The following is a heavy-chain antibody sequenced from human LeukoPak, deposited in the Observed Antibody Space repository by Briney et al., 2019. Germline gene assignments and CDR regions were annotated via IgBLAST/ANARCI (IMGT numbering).Heavy chain of an antibody. CDR2: INPNSGGT. J-gene: IGHJ6*02. D-gene: IGHD6-13*01. Sequence: GASVKVSCKASGYTFTGYYMHWVRQAPGQGLEWMGWINPNSGGTNYAQKFQGWVTMTRDTSISTAYMELSRLRSDDTAVYYCARQLVVSGYYGMDVWGQGTTVTVSS. CDR1: GYTFTGYY. CDR3: ARQLVVSGYYGMDV. V-gene: IGHV1-2*04.